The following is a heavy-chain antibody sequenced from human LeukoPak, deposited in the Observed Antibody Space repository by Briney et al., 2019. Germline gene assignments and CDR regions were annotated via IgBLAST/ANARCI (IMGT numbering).Heavy chain of an antibody. CDR1: GFTFSNYW. V-gene: IGHV3-74*01. CDR2: INSDGINT. CDR3: ADLDY. Sequence: GGSLRLSCAASGFTFSNYWMHWVRQAPGKGLVWVSRINSDGINTSYADSVKGRFTISRDNSKNTLYLQMNSLRADDTAVYYCADLDYWGQGTLVTVSS. J-gene: IGHJ4*02.